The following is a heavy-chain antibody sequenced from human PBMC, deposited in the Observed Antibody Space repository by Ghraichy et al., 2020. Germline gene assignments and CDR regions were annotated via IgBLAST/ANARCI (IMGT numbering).Heavy chain of an antibody. J-gene: IGHJ4*02. D-gene: IGHD3-22*01. CDR3: ARDFLGGSYYDSSGYYLFPSFWDY. CDR2: ISSSGSTI. Sequence: GGSLRLSCAASGFTFSDYYMSWIRQAPGKGLEWVSYISSSGSTIYYADSVKGRFTISRDNAKNSLYLQMNSLRAEDTAVYYCARDFLGGSYYDSSGYYLFPSFWDYWGQGTLVTVSS. CDR1: GFTFSDYY. V-gene: IGHV3-11*01.